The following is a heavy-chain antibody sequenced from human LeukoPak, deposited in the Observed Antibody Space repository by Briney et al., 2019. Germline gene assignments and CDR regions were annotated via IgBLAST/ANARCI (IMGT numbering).Heavy chain of an antibody. CDR1: GFTFSSYT. CDR3: ATVTKVDFNY. V-gene: IGHV3-30*09. CDR2: VSVEGIGR. J-gene: IGHJ4*02. Sequence: GGSLRLSCEASGFTFSSYTFYWCRQAPGKGLEWVASVSVEGIGRYFPGSVEGRFVISRDDSTKSVFLQMSNLRPEDTAVYFCATVTKVDFNYWGQGTLVTVSS. D-gene: IGHD4-11*01.